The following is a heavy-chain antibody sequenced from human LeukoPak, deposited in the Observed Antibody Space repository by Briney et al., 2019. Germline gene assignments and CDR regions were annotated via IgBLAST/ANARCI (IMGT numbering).Heavy chain of an antibody. V-gene: IGHV3-21*04. CDR1: GFTFSSYS. Sequence: KPGGSLRLSCAASGFTFSSYSMNWVRQAPGKGLEWVSSISSSSSYIYYADSVKGRFTISRDNSKNTLYLQMNSLRAEDTAVYYCASPRYSGSYYGFDYWGQGTLVTVSS. D-gene: IGHD1-26*01. CDR3: ASPRYSGSYYGFDY. J-gene: IGHJ4*02. CDR2: ISSSSSYI.